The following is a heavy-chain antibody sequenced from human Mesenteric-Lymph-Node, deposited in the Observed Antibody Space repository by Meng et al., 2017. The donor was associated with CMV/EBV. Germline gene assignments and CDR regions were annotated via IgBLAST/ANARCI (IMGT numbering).Heavy chain of an antibody. CDR1: GGSISGGGSY. D-gene: IGHD4-23*01. CDR2: IYYTGSS. CDR3: ARGAYTGNGSR. J-gene: IGHJ4*02. Sequence: CTVSGGSISGGGSYWGWIRQHPGKGLEWIGYIYYTGSSYYNSSLRGRVTISVDTSKNQFSLKLGSVTAADTAVYYCARGAYTGNGSRWGQGTLVTVSS. V-gene: IGHV4-31*03.